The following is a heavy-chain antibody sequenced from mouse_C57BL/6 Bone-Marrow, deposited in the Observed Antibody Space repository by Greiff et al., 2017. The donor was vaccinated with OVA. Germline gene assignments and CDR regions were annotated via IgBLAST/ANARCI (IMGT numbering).Heavy chain of an antibody. CDR3: ARTGTRYFDV. J-gene: IGHJ1*03. Sequence: EVQLQQSVAELVRPGASVKLSCTASGFTFNNTYMHWVKQRPEKGLEWIGRIDPANGNTKYAPKFQGKATITADTSSNTAYLQLSSLTSEDTAIYYCARTGTRYFDVWGKGTTLTVSS. CDR2: IDPANGNT. CDR1: GFTFNNTY. V-gene: IGHV14-3*01. D-gene: IGHD4-1*01.